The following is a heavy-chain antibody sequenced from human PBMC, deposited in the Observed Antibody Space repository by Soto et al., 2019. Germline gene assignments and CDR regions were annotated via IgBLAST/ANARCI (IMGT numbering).Heavy chain of an antibody. CDR3: ASFLVETDAKGYYGMDV. Sequence: GESLKISCKGSGYSFTSYWISWVRQMPGKGLEWMGRIDPSDSYTNYSPSFQGHVTISADKSISTAYLQWSSLKASDTAMYYCASFLVETDAKGYYGMDVWGQGTTVTVSS. CDR1: GYSFTSYW. J-gene: IGHJ6*02. V-gene: IGHV5-10-1*01. D-gene: IGHD2-2*01. CDR2: IDPSDSYT.